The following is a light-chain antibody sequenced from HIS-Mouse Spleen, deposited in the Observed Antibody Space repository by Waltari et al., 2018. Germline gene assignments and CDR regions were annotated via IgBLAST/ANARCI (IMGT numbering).Light chain of an antibody. CDR2: DVS. CDR3: SSYTSSSTLV. Sequence: QSALTQPASVSGSPGQSITISCTGTSSDVGGYNYVSWYQQHPGKAPKLMIYDVSNRPSWVSNRCSGSKSGNTASLTISGLQAEDEADYYCSSYTSSSTLVFGTGTKVTVL. CDR1: SSDVGGYNY. V-gene: IGLV2-14*03. J-gene: IGLJ1*01.